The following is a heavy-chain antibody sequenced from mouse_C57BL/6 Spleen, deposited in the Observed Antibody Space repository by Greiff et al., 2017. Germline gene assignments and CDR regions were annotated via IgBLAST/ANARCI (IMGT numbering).Heavy chain of an antibody. J-gene: IGHJ4*01. D-gene: IGHD2-3*01. Sequence: QVQLQQPGAELVRPGSSVKMSCKASGYTFTSYWMHWVKQRPIQGLEWIGNIDPSDSETHYNQKFKDKATLTVDKSSSTAYMQLSSLTSEDSAVYYCARGGWSHYAMDYWGQGTSVTVSS. V-gene: IGHV1-52*01. CDR1: GYTFTSYW. CDR3: ARGGWSHYAMDY. CDR2: IDPSDSET.